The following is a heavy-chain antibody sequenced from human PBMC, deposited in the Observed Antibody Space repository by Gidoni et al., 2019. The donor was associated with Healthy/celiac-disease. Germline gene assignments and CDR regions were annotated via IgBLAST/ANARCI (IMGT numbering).Heavy chain of an antibody. Sequence: EVQLVESGGGLVQPGGSLRLSGAASGFTFSSYSMNWVRQAPGKGLELVSYISSSSSTIYYADSVKGRFTISRDNAKNSLYLQMNSLRAEDTAVYYCARDYDFWSGSNLAAFDIWGQGTMVTVSS. J-gene: IGHJ3*02. CDR1: GFTFSSYS. D-gene: IGHD3-3*01. CDR3: ARDYDFWSGSNLAAFDI. V-gene: IGHV3-48*01. CDR2: ISSSSSTI.